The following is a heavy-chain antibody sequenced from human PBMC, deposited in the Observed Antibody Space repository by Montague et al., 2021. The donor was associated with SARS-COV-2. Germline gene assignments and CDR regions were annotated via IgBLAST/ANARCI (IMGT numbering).Heavy chain of an antibody. CDR1: GGSISSSNYY. Sequence: SETLSLTCTVSGGSISSSNYYWGWIRQPPGKGLEWIGCIYYSGSTYYTPSLKSRVTISVDTSKNQFSLRLSSVTAADTAVYYCARHSGRDTIFGVVIIFDAFDMWGQGTMVTVSS. J-gene: IGHJ3*02. CDR2: IYYSGST. CDR3: ARHSGRDTIFGVVIIFDAFDM. V-gene: IGHV4-39*01. D-gene: IGHD3-3*01.